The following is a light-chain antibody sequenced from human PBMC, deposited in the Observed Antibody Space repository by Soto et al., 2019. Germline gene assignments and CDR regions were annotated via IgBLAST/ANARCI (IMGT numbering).Light chain of an antibody. V-gene: IGKV3-11*01. J-gene: IGKJ1*01. CDR1: QSVASY. CDR3: QQRNNWPLT. CDR2: DAS. Sequence: EIVLTQSPATLSLSPGEGATLSCRASQSVASYLAWYQQKPGQAPRLLIYDASNRATGIPARFSGSGSGTDFTLTISSLEPEDFAFYYCQQRNNWPLTFGQGTKVEI.